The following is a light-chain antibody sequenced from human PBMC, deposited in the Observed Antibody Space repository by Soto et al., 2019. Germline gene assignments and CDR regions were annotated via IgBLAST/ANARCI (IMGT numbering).Light chain of an antibody. CDR1: QSVSSN. V-gene: IGKV3-15*01. CDR3: QQYNNWPPYT. J-gene: IGKJ2*01. Sequence: EIVMTQSPATLSVSPGERAILSCRASQSVSSNLAWYQQKPGQAPRLLIYGASSRATGIPARFSGSGSGTEFTLTISSLQSEDFAVYYCQQYNNWPPYTFGQGTKLEMK. CDR2: GAS.